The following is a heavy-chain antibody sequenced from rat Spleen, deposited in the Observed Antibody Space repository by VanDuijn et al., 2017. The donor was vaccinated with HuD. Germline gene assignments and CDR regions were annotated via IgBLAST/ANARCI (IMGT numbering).Heavy chain of an antibody. V-gene: IGHV2-72*01. Sequence: QVQLKESGPDLVQPSQTLSLTCTVSGFSLTSYHVSWVRQPPGKSLVWMGTIWAGGGTNYNSAVKFRLSISRDTSKSQVLLKMNSLQPEDTGTYYCARHLREASGVMDAWGQGASVTVSS. CDR1: GFSLTSYH. CDR3: ARHLREASGVMDA. D-gene: IGHD4-3*01. CDR2: IWAGGGT. J-gene: IGHJ4*01.